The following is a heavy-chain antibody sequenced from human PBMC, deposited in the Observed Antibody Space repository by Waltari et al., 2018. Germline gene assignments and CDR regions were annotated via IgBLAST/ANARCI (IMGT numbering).Heavy chain of an antibody. CDR2: ISWDGGST. J-gene: IGHJ4*02. CDR1: GFTFDDYA. Sequence: EVQLVESGGVVVQPGGSLRLSCAASGFTFDDYAMPWVRQAPGKGLEWVSLISWDGGSTYYADSVKGRFTISRENSKNSLYLQMNSLRAEDTALYYCAKDRAEDSGSYFDYWGQGTLVTVSS. D-gene: IGHD1-26*01. CDR3: AKDRAEDSGSYFDY. V-gene: IGHV3-43D*03.